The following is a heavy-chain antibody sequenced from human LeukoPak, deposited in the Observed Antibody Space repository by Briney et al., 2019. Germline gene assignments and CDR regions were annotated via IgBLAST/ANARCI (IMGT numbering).Heavy chain of an antibody. CDR1: GYTFTSYG. CDR3: ARRGVGATSPDY. CDR2: ISAYNGNT. J-gene: IGHJ4*02. V-gene: IGHV1-18*01. D-gene: IGHD1-26*01. Sequence: ASXKVSCKASGYTFTSYGISWVRQAPGQGLEWMGWISAYNGNTNYAQKLQGRVTMTTDASTSTAYMELRSLRSDDTAVYYCARRGVGATSPDYWGQGTLVTVSS.